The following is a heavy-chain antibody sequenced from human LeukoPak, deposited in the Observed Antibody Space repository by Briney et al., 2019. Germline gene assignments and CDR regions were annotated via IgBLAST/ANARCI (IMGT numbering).Heavy chain of an antibody. J-gene: IGHJ4*02. V-gene: IGHV1-69*13. CDR1: GGTFISYA. CDR2: IIPIFGTA. CDR3: ARDAGIKAGYFDY. D-gene: IGHD3-10*01. Sequence: GASVKVSCKASGGTFISYAISWVRQAPGQGLEWMGGIIPIFGTANYAQKFQGRVTITADESTSTAYMELSSLRSEDTAVYYCARDAGIKAGYFDYWGQGTLVTVSS.